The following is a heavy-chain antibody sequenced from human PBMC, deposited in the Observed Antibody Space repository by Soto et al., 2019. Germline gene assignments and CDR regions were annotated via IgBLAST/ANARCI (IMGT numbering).Heavy chain of an antibody. J-gene: IGHJ6*02. CDR2: INGNNGDT. CDR1: GYTFSRAG. D-gene: IGHD2-15*01. CDR3: ASCPEGGKGPYYYGMDV. V-gene: IGHV1-18*01. Sequence: ASVKVSCKASGYTFSRAGISWVRQAPGQGLEWKGWINGNNGDTAYAQNFQRRLSMTTDTSTTIAHMELRSLRSDDTAVYYCASCPEGGKGPYYYGMDVWGQGTTVTVSS.